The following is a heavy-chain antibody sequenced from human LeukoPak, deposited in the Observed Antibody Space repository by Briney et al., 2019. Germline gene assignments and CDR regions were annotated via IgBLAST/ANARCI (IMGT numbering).Heavy chain of an antibody. V-gene: IGHV3-74*01. Sequence: GGSVRLSCAASGFTFSSYWMHWVRHAPGKGLVWVSRINSDASSTSYADSVKGRFTISRDNAKNTLYLQMNSLRAEDTAVYYCARVAAVAGADFDYWGQGTLVTVSS. CDR1: GFTFSSYW. CDR3: ARVAAVAGADFDY. D-gene: IGHD6-19*01. CDR2: INSDASST. J-gene: IGHJ4*02.